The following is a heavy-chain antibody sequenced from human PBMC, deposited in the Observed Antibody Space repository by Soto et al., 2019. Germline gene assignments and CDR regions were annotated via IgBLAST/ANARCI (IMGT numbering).Heavy chain of an antibody. CDR3: VRDKPHNWFDP. CDR2: XNAXNXXX. Sequence: ASVKVSCKASGYTFTSYAMHLVRQAPGRRLGWXGXXNAXNXXXTXXXXFQGRVTITRDTSASTAYMELSSLRSEDTAVYYCVRDKPHNWFDPWGQGTLVTVSS. CDR1: GYTFTSYA. J-gene: IGHJ5*02. V-gene: IGHV1-3*01.